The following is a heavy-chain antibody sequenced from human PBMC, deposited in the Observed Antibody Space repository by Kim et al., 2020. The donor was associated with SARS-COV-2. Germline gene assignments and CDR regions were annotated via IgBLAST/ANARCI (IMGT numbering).Heavy chain of an antibody. CDR3: ARAGGTYYYYHMDV. J-gene: IGHJ6*03. D-gene: IGHD1-1*01. CDR2: INWNGGTT. Sequence: GGSLRLSCAASGFTFDDYGVNWVRQVPGKGLEWVSGINWNGGTTGYTDSVKGRFTISRDTAKNSLYLQMNSLRAEDTALYYCARAGGTYYYYHMDVWGKGTTVTVS. V-gene: IGHV3-20*04. CDR1: GFTFDDYG.